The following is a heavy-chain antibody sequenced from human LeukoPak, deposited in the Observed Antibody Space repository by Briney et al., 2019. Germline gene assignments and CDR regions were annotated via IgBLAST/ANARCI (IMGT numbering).Heavy chain of an antibody. CDR1: GGTFSSYA. Sequence: SVKVSCKASGGTFSSYAISWVRQAPGQGLEWMGGIIPIFGTANYAQKFQGRVTITADESTSTAYMELSSLRSEDTAVYYCARDIVVVVAVGYYYYGMDVWGQGTTVTVSS. CDR3: ARDIVVVVAVGYYYYGMDV. V-gene: IGHV1-69*13. CDR2: IIPIFGTA. J-gene: IGHJ6*02. D-gene: IGHD2-15*01.